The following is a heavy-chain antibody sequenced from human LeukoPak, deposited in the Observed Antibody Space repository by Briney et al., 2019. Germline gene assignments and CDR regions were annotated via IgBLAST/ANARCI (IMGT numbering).Heavy chain of an antibody. CDR3: ARFLRRGTFDY. J-gene: IGHJ4*02. D-gene: IGHD3-3*01. CDR2: ISSSGSTI. V-gene: IGHV3-48*03. Sequence: GGSLRLSCAASGFTFSSYEMNWVRQAPGKGLEWVSYISSSGSTIYYADSVKGRFTISRDNAKNSLYLQMNSLRAEDTAVYYCARFLRRGTFDYWGQGTLVTVSS. CDR1: GFTFSSYE.